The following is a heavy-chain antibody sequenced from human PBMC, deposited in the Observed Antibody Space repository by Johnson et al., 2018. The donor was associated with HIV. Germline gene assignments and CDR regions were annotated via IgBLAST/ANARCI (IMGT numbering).Heavy chain of an antibody. V-gene: IGHV3-20*04. CDR2: INWNGGST. CDR3: AVLWFGDLWAFDI. Sequence: VQLVESGGVVVQPGGSLRLSCAASGFTFDDYAMHWVRQAPGKGLEWVSGINWNGGSTGYADSMKGRFTISRDNAKNSLYLQMNSLRAEDTALYYCAVLWFGDLWAFDIWGQGTKVTVSS. D-gene: IGHD3-10*01. CDR1: GFTFDDYA. J-gene: IGHJ3*02.